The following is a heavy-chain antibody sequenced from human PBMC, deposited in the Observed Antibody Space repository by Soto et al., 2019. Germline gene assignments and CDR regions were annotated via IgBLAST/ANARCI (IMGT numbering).Heavy chain of an antibody. Sequence: QVQLLESGGGVVQPGRSLRLSCAASGFTFSSYGMHWVRQAPGKGLEWVAVISYDGSNKYYADSVKGRFTISRDNSKNTLYLQMNSLRAEDTAVYYCAKAVGYSYGMDVWGQGTTVTVSS. V-gene: IGHV3-30*18. D-gene: IGHD4-4*01. CDR1: GFTFSSYG. J-gene: IGHJ6*02. CDR2: ISYDGSNK. CDR3: AKAVGYSYGMDV.